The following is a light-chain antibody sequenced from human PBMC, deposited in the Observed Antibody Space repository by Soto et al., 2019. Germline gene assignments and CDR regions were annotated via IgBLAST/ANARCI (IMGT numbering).Light chain of an antibody. CDR1: QSVGTF. V-gene: IGKV3-11*01. CDR3: QHYNSYSEA. CDR2: DAS. Sequence: EIVLTQSPATLSLSPGERATLSCRASQSVGTFLAWYQQKPGQAPRLLIYDASNMATGIPARFSGNGSGTDFTLTISSLEPEDFATYYCQHYNSYSEAFGQGTKV. J-gene: IGKJ1*01.